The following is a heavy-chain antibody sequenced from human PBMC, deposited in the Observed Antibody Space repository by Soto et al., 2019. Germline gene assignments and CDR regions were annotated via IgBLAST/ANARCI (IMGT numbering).Heavy chain of an antibody. CDR1: GYTFTSYA. V-gene: IGHV7-4-1*01. J-gene: IGHJ4*02. CDR2: INTNTGNP. D-gene: IGHD3-16*01. CDR3: AREGPQGGLAGPHFDY. Sequence: QVQLVQSGSELKKPGASVKVSCKASGYTFTSYAMSWVRQAPGQGLEWMGWINTNTGNPTYAQGFTGRFVFSLDTSVSTAYLQICSLKAEDTAVYYCAREGPQGGLAGPHFDYWGQGTLVTVSS.